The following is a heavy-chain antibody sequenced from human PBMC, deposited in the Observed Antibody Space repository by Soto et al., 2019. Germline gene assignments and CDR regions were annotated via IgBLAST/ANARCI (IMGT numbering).Heavy chain of an antibody. V-gene: IGHV1-2*02. CDR3: AMEVYYYDSSGYFDY. J-gene: IGHJ4*02. CDR2: INPNSGGT. Sequence: ASVKVSCKASGYTFTGYYMHWVRQAPGQGLEWMGWINPNSGGTNYAQKFQGRVTMTRDTSISTAYMELSRLRSDDTAVYYCAMEVYYYDSSGYFDYWGQGTLVTVSS. D-gene: IGHD3-22*01. CDR1: GYTFTGYY.